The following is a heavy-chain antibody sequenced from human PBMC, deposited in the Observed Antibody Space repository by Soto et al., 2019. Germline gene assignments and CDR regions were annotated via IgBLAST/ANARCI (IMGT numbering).Heavy chain of an antibody. CDR3: ASGLYDNSGRGYYYYYGMDI. J-gene: IGHJ6*02. D-gene: IGHD3-22*01. Sequence: ASVQVSCKASGYNLTSYGISWVRQAPGQGLEWLGWMSGYNGDTNYAQKVQGRVTMTTDASTSTAYMELRSLRSDDTAVYYCASGLYDNSGRGYYYYYGMDIWGQGTTVTASS. CDR1: GYNLTSYG. CDR2: MSGYNGDT. V-gene: IGHV1-18*01.